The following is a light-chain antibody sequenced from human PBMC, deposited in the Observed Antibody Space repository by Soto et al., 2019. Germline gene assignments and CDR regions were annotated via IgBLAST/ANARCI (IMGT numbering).Light chain of an antibody. Sequence: DIVMTQSPASVTLSXGQAATLSXXXSQRISSNLAWYQQNPGQAPRLLMFRTSSRATGFPARFSGSGSGTEFNLTISSLQSEDFGVYYCQQYNNWPRATFGGGTKVDI. V-gene: IGKV3-15*01. J-gene: IGKJ4*01. CDR2: RTS. CDR3: QQYNNWPRAT. CDR1: QRISSN.